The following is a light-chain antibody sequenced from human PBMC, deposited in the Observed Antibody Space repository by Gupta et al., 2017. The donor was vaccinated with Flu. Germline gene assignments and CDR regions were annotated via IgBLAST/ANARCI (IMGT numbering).Light chain of an antibody. CDR2: KAS. Sequence: IQMTQSPSTLSAPVGDRVTITCRASQSISSWLAWYQQKPGKAPKLLIYKASSLESGVPSRFSGSGSGTEFTLTISSLQPDDFATYYCQQDNSYPYNFGQGTKLDIK. CDR3: QQDNSYPYN. V-gene: IGKV1-5*03. CDR1: QSISSW. J-gene: IGKJ2*01.